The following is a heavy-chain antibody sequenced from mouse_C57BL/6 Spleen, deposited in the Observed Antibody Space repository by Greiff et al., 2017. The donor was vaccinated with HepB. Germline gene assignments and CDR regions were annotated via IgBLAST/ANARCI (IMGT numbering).Heavy chain of an antibody. J-gene: IGHJ4*01. V-gene: IGHV3-6*01. CDR3: ARETTVEDYAMDY. D-gene: IGHD1-1*01. Sequence: EVHLVESGPGLVKPSQSLSLTCSVTGYSITSGYYWNWIRQFPGNKLEWMGYISYDGSNNYNPSLKNRISITRDTSKNQFFLKLNSVTTEDTATYYCARETTVEDYAMDYWGQGTSVTVSS. CDR2: ISYDGSN. CDR1: GYSITSGYY.